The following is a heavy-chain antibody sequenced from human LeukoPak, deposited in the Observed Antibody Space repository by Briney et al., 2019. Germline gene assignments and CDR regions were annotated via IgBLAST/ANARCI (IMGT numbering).Heavy chain of an antibody. CDR3: ARRPWYYDFWSGYYPGDDAFDI. CDR1: GYSFTSYW. J-gene: IGHJ3*02. Sequence: GESLKISCKGSGYSFTSYWIGWVRQMPGKGLGWMGIIYPGDSDTRYSPSFQGQVTISADKSISTAYLQWSSLKASDTAMYYCARRPWYYDFWSGYYPGDDAFDIWGQGTMVTVSS. V-gene: IGHV5-51*01. D-gene: IGHD3-3*01. CDR2: IYPGDSDT.